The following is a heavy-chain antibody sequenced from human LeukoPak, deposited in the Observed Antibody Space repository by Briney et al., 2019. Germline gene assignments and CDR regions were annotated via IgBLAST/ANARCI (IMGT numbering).Heavy chain of an antibody. CDR1: GFIFITYA. D-gene: IGHD3-10*01. CDR2: IRGSGEST. V-gene: IGHV3-23*01. CDR3: AKDRTSYTTSPGELSH. Sequence: GGSLRLSCAASGFIFITYAMSWVRQAPGKGLEWVSTIRGSGESTHYADSVQGRFTISRDNSLYTVYLQMDSLMGADTAVYYCAKDRTSYTTSPGELSHWGQGTLVIVSS. J-gene: IGHJ1*01.